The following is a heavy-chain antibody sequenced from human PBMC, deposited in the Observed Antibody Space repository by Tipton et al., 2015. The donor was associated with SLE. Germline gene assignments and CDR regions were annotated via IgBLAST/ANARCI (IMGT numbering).Heavy chain of an antibody. CDR2: INHSGST. Sequence: GLVKPSETLSLTCAVYGGSFSAYYWSWIRQPPGKGLGWIGEINHSGSTNYNPSLKSRVTISVGTSKNQFSLRLTSVTAADTAVYYCARVGDWYSSGVVDYWGQGTLVTVSS. V-gene: IGHV4-34*01. J-gene: IGHJ4*02. CDR1: GGSFSAYY. D-gene: IGHD6-19*01. CDR3: ARVGDWYSSGVVDY.